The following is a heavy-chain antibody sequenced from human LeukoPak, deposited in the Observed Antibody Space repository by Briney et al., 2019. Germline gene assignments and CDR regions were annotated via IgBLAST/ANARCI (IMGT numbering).Heavy chain of an antibody. V-gene: IGHV3-66*01. CDR1: GFTFSDSY. Sequence: GGSLRLSCAASGFTFSDSYMTWIRQAPGKGLEWVSVIYSGGSTYYADSVKGRFTISRDNSKNTLYLQMNSLRAEDTAVYYCARVSWYGVPGDYWGQGTLVTVSS. D-gene: IGHD6-13*01. CDR2: IYSGGST. CDR3: ARVSWYGVPGDY. J-gene: IGHJ4*02.